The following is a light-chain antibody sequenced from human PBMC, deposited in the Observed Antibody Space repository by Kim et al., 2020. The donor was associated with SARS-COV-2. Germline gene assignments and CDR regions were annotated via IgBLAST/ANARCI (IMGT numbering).Light chain of an antibody. CDR3: QQYDNYPLT. V-gene: IGKV1-5*03. Sequence: DIQMTQSPSTLSASVGDRVTITCRASQSISSWLAWYQQRPGKAPKLLVYKASSLESGVPSRFSGSGSGTEFTLTIRSLQPDDFATYYCQQYDNYPLTFGQGTKLEI. J-gene: IGKJ2*01. CDR2: KAS. CDR1: QSISSW.